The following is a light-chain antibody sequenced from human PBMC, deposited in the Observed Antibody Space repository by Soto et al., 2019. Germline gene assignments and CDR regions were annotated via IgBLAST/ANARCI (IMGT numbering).Light chain of an antibody. CDR3: QQHRNWWT. V-gene: IGKV3-11*01. J-gene: IGKJ1*01. CDR1: QSVRGY. CDR2: DVS. Sequence: DIVLTQSQATLSLSRLERDDLXGRASQSVRGYLAWYQQKPGQGPRLLIYDVSIRATGIPARFSGSGSGTDFTLTISSLKPEDFAVYYCQQHRNWWTFGQGTKVDI.